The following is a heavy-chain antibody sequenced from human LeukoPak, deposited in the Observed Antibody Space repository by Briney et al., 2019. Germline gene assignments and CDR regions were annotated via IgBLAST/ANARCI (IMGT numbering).Heavy chain of an antibody. Sequence: SETLSLTCTVSGGSISSGGYYWSWIRQHPGKGLEWIGYIYYSGSTYYIPSLKSRVTISVDTSKNQFSLKLSSVTAADTAVYYCARGLVEGSSATYCSSTSCPYNRFDPWGQGTLVTISS. CDR3: ARGLVEGSSATYCSSTSCPYNRFDP. CDR2: IYYSGST. CDR1: GGSISSGGYY. V-gene: IGHV4-31*03. J-gene: IGHJ5*02. D-gene: IGHD2-2*01.